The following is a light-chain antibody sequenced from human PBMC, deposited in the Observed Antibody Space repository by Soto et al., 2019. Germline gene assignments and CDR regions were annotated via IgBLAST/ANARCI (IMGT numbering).Light chain of an antibody. J-gene: IGKJ2*01. CDR3: QQYNKWPYT. CDR1: QSLSGN. V-gene: IGKV3-15*01. Sequence: EIVMTQSPATLSVSPGERATLSCRASQSLSGNLAWYQQKPGQAPRLLMYGASTRATGIPARFSGSGSGTVFTVTISSLQSEDFAVYYCQQYNKWPYTFGQGTKLEIK. CDR2: GAS.